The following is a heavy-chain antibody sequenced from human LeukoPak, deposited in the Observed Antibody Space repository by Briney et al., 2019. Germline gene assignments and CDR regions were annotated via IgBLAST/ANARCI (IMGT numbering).Heavy chain of an antibody. Sequence: SQTLSLTCTVSGGSISSGGYYWSWIRQHPGKGLEWIGYIYYSGSTYYNPSLKSRVTISVDTSKNQFSLKLSSVTAADTAVYYCARQRQESRFLEWLLHHWYFDLWGRGTLVTVSS. D-gene: IGHD3-3*01. CDR1: GGSISSGGYY. CDR3: ARQRQESRFLEWLLHHWYFDL. V-gene: IGHV4-31*03. J-gene: IGHJ2*01. CDR2: IYYSGST.